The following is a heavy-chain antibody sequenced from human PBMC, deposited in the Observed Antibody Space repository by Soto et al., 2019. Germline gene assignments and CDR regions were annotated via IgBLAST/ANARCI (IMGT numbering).Heavy chain of an antibody. CDR1: GGTFSSYA. V-gene: IGHV1-69*13. J-gene: IGHJ6*02. Sequence: SVKASCKASGGTFSSYAISWVRQAPGQGLEWMGGIIPILGTANYAQKFQGRVTITADESTSTAYMELSSLRSEDTAVYYCARVRADPRGSVEYYYYGMDVWGQGTTVTVSS. CDR2: IIPILGTA. D-gene: IGHD3-10*01. CDR3: ARVRADPRGSVEYYYYGMDV.